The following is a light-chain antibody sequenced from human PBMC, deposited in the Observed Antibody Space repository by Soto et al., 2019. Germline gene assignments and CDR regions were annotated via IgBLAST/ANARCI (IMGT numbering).Light chain of an antibody. CDR1: QSVTSSF. J-gene: IGKJ2*01. CDR3: QLYGTYMFT. CDR2: GAS. Sequence: VVLTQSPGTLSLSPGERATLSCRTSQSVTSSFLSWFQQKPGQPPRLRLYGASRRAAGTPDRFSGSGSGTDFTIIIRRLAPEDSAVYHCQLYGTYMFTFGQGTKMEI. V-gene: IGKV3-20*01.